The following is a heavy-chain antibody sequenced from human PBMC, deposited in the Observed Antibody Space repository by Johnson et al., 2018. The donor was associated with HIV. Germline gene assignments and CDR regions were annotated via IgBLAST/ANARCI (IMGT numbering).Heavy chain of an antibody. CDR1: GFTFSSYG. Sequence: QVQLVESGGGVVQPGGSLRLSCAASGFTFSSYGMHWVRQAPGKGLEWVPFIRYDGSNKYYADSVKGRFTISRDNSKNTLYLQMNSLRPEDTAVYYCASGDDDGFWGRGTLVTVSS. CDR3: ASGDDDGF. CDR2: IRYDGSNK. D-gene: IGHD5-12*01. J-gene: IGHJ4*03. V-gene: IGHV3-30*02.